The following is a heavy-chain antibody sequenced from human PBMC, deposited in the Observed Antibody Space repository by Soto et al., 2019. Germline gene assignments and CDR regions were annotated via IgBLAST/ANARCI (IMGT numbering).Heavy chain of an antibody. CDR1: GYSFTSYW. V-gene: IGHV5-10-1*01. CDR3: ARHIRGTFDY. D-gene: IGHD2-21*01. J-gene: IGHJ4*02. Sequence: RGESLKISCKGSGYSFTSYWISWVRQMPGKGLEWMGRIDPSDSYTNYSPSFQGHVTISADKSISAAYLQWSSLKASDTAMYYCARHIRGTFDYWGQGTLVTVSS. CDR2: IDPSDSYT.